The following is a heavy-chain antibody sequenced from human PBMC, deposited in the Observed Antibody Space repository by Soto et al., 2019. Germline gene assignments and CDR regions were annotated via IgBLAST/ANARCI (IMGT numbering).Heavy chain of an antibody. Sequence: SETLSLTCAVSGYSISSSIWWGWIRQPPGKGLEWIGYIYYSGSTYYNPSLKSRVTMSVDTSKNQFSLKLSSVTAVDTAVYYCASASIAARSFDYWGQGTLVTVSS. V-gene: IGHV4-28*01. CDR3: ASASIAARSFDY. CDR1: GYSISSSIW. D-gene: IGHD6-6*01. J-gene: IGHJ4*02. CDR2: IYYSGST.